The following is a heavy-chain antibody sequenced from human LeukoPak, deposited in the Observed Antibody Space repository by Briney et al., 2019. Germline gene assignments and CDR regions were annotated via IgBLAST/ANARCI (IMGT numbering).Heavy chain of an antibody. Sequence: ASVKVSCKASGYTFTSYGISWVRQAPGQGLEWMGWISAYNGNTNYAQKFQGRVTMTRDTSTSTVYMELSSLRSEDTAVYYCARGKRITMIVVVPFDYWGQGTLVTVSS. J-gene: IGHJ4*02. CDR2: ISAYNGNT. V-gene: IGHV1-18*01. CDR3: ARGKRITMIVVVPFDY. D-gene: IGHD3-22*01. CDR1: GYTFTSYG.